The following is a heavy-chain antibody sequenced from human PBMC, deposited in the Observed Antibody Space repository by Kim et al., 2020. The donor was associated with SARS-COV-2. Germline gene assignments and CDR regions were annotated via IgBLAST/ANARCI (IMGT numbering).Heavy chain of an antibody. V-gene: IGHV1-69*13. CDR3: AMSNQELSPYYYDSSGYGPFDY. CDR1: GGTFSSYA. D-gene: IGHD3-22*01. J-gene: IGHJ4*02. CDR2: IIPIFGTA. Sequence: SVKVSCKASGGTFSSYAISWVRQAPGQGLEWMGGIIPIFGTANYAQKFQGRVTITADESTSTAYMELSSLRSEDTAVYYCAMSNQELSPYYYDSSGYGPFDYWGQGTLVTVSS.